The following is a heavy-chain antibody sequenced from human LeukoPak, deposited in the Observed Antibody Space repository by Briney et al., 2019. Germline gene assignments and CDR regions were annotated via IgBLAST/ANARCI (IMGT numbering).Heavy chain of an antibody. D-gene: IGHD5-18*01. V-gene: IGHV3-11*04. J-gene: IGHJ6*03. CDR2: ISSSSSSI. Sequence: GGSLRLSCAASGFTFSNNYMSWFRQAPGKGLEWVSYISSSSSSIYYDDSLKGRFTISREDATNYPYLQLNSRRIDDTAADYYARDTAIYYDYMDVWGKGTTVTVSS. CDR1: GFTFSNNY. CDR3: ARDTAIYYDYMDV.